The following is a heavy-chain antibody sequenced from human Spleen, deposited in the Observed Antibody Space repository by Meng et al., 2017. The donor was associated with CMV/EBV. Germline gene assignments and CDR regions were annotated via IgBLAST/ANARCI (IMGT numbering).Heavy chain of an antibody. V-gene: IGHV5-51*01. CDR1: GYTFSTYW. D-gene: IGHD3-10*01. Sequence: GGSLRLSCQGSGYTFSTYWIGWVRQMPGKGLEWMGIIYPGDSDIRYSPSFQGQVTISADKSISTAYLQWSSLKASDTAMYYCARRPFYGTFDIWGQGTMVTVSS. CDR2: IYPGDSDI. CDR3: ARRPFYGTFDI. J-gene: IGHJ3*02.